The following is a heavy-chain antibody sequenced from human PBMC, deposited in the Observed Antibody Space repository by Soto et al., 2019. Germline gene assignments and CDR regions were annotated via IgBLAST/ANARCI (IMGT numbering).Heavy chain of an antibody. CDR1: GYTFTSYA. J-gene: IGHJ6*02. V-gene: IGHV1-3*01. D-gene: IGHD6-19*01. CDR2: INAGNGNT. Sequence: ASVKVSCKASGYTFTSYAMHWVRQAPGQRLEWMGWINAGNGNTRYSQKFQGRVTITRDTSASTAYMELSSLRSEDTAVYYCAGGSYSSGWYPSSYSSGMDVWGQGTTVTVSS. CDR3: AGGSYSSGWYPSSYSSGMDV.